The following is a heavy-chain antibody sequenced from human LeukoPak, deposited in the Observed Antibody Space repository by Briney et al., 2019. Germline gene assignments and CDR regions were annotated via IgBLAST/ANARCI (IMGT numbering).Heavy chain of an antibody. CDR1: GFTFSSYS. Sequence: GGSLRLSCAASGFTFSSYSMNWVRQAPGKGLEWVSYISSSSSTIYYADSVKGRFTISRDNAKNSLYLQMNSLRAEDTAVYYCARDPAFIVATMEDAFDIWGQGTMVTVSS. CDR3: ARDPAFIVATMEDAFDI. J-gene: IGHJ3*02. CDR2: ISSSSSTI. D-gene: IGHD5-12*01. V-gene: IGHV3-48*04.